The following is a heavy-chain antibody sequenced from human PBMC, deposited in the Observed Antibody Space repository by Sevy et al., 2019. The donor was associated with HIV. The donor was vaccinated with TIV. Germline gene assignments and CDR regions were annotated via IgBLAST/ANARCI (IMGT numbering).Heavy chain of an antibody. Sequence: SETLSLTCAVHYGSFSGYYWNWIRQVPGKGLEWIGEINESGITYYNPSLKSRVTISVDTSKKQVSLKLKSVTAMDSAVYFCARSPPVVVVPGAPSWFDPWGQGTLVTVSS. V-gene: IGHV4-34*01. D-gene: IGHD2-2*01. J-gene: IGHJ5*02. CDR2: INESGIT. CDR3: ARSPPVVVVPGAPSWFDP. CDR1: YGSFSGYY.